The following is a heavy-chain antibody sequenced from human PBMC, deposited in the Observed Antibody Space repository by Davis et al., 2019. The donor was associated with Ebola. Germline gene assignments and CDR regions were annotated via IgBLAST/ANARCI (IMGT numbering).Heavy chain of an antibody. CDR2: IWNDGSKK. J-gene: IGHJ6*02. CDR3: ARDHGWEIPHPIGYYYGLDV. Sequence: GESLKISCVTSGFNFGDYDMHWVRQAPGKGLQWVAVIWNDGSKKYYGDSVKGRFTISRDNTRNMLYLQINSLRAEDTAIYYCARDHGWEIPHPIGYYYGLDVWGQGTTVAVSS. V-gene: IGHV3-33*01. D-gene: IGHD1-26*01. CDR1: GFNFGDYD.